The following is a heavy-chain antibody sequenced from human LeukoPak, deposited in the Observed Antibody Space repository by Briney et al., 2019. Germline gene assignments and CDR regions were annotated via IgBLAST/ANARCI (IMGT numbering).Heavy chain of an antibody. V-gene: IGHV3-53*01. CDR1: GFTVSSNY. D-gene: IGHD2-15*01. Sequence: GGSLRLSCAASGFTVSSNYMSWVRQAPGKGLEWVSVIYSGGNTYYGDSVKGRFTISRDNSKNTVYLQMNSLRAEDTAVYYCARDNGHHYGMDVWGQGTTVTVSS. CDR3: ARDNGHHYGMDV. CDR2: IYSGGNT. J-gene: IGHJ6*02.